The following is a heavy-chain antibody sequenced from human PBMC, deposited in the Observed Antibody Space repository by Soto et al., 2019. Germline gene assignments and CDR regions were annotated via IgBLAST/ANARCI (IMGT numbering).Heavy chain of an antibody. Sequence: PGESLKISCAASGFTFSNHWMTWLRQAPGKGLEWVANIRQDGGEKSYVDSVKGRFTISRDNAKNSLFLQMNNLRVDDTAVYFCARDPIHSYGSGSYYTYWGQGTLVTVSS. V-gene: IGHV3-7*05. CDR1: GFTFSNHW. D-gene: IGHD3-10*01. J-gene: IGHJ4*02. CDR2: IRQDGGEK. CDR3: ARDPIHSYGSGSYYTY.